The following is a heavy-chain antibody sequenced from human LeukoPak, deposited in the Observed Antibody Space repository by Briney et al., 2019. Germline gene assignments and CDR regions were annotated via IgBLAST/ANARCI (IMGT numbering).Heavy chain of an antibody. CDR1: GGSISSSSYY. CDR2: IFYTGSS. Sequence: SETLSLTCTVSGGSISSSSYYWGWIRQPPGKGLEWIGSIFYTGSSYYNPSLKSRVTLSVDTSKDQFSLKLSSVTAADTAVYYCARDGYNTPGYWGQGTLVTVSS. D-gene: IGHD5-24*01. V-gene: IGHV4-39*07. CDR3: ARDGYNTPGY. J-gene: IGHJ4*02.